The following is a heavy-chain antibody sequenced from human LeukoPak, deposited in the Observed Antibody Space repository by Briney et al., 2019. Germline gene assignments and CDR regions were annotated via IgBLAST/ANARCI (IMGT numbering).Heavy chain of an antibody. CDR3: ARANTNNDAFDI. CDR1: GGSISSDY. CDR2: IYYSGST. V-gene: IGHV4-59*01. Sequence: PETLSLTCSVSGGSISSDYWSWIRQPPRRGLERIGNIYYSGSTNDNPSLKTRVTISVDTSKNQFSLQLSSVTAADTAVYYCARANTNNDAFDIWGRGTLVTVSS. J-gene: IGHJ3*02. D-gene: IGHD3-16*01.